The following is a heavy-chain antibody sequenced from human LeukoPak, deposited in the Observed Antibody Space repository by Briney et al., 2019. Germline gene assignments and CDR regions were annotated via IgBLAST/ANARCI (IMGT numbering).Heavy chain of an antibody. V-gene: IGHV3-21*01. CDR2: ISSSSSYI. J-gene: IGHJ4*02. CDR3: ARDEYGYNYKAY. Sequence: GGSLRLSCAASGFTFSSYSMNWVRQAPGKGLEWASSISSSSSYIYYADSVKGRFTISRDSAKNSLYLQMNSLRAEDSAVYYCARDEYGYNYKAYWGQGTLVTVSS. D-gene: IGHD5-24*01. CDR1: GFTFSSYS.